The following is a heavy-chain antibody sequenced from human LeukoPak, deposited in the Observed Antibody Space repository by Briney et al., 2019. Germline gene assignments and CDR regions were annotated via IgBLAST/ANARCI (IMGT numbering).Heavy chain of an antibody. J-gene: IGHJ6*02. V-gene: IGHV4-39*01. CDR1: GDSMTSSNHY. D-gene: IGHD2-15*01. CDR2: IYYGGST. CDR3: ARRSHCTGDSCYPV. Sequence: SESLSLTCTVSGDSMTSSNHYWVWIRQPPGKGLEWIGSIYYGGSTYYNPSLKSRVTISQDTSKNQFSLKVNTVTAADTAVYHCARRSHCTGDSCYPVWGQGTTVTVSS.